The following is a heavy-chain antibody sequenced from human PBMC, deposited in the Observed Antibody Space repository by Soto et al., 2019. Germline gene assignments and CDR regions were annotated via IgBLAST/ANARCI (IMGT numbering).Heavy chain of an antibody. CDR3: ARDQRYYGSGSYYSDS. CDR2: ISAYTGKA. V-gene: IGHV1-18*04. D-gene: IGHD3-10*01. CDR1: GGIFTNNA. J-gene: IGHJ4*02. Sequence: QVQVVQSGAEVKKPGSSVKVSCKVSGGIFTNNAISWVRQAPGQGLEWLGWISAYTGKADYAQKFQGRVTMTTETSTSTAFLELRSLRSDDTAVYYCARDQRYYGSGSYYSDSWGQGTLVTVSS.